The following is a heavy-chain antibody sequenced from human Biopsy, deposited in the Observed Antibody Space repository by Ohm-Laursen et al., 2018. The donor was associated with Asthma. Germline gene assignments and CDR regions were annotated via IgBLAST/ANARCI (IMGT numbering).Heavy chain of an antibody. V-gene: IGHV1-3*01. CDR2: INAGDGNT. CDR1: AYTFINFA. CDR3: ARTDYDFLTGQVNDAFAL. D-gene: IGHD3-9*01. J-gene: IGHJ3*01. Sequence: ASVKVSCKASAYTFINFAIHWVRQAPGQRLEWMGWINAGDGNTKYSQKFQGRVTITRDTSASTAYMDLRSLRSEDTAMYYCARTDYDFLTGQVNDAFALWGQGTMVTVSS.